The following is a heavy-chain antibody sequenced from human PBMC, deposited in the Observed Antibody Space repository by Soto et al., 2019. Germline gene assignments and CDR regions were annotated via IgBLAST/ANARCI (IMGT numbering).Heavy chain of an antibody. V-gene: IGHV2-5*02. Sequence: QITLKESGPTLVKPTQTLSLTCTFSGFSLASSGLGVAWIRQPPGKALEWLALIFGDGDKGYSPSLKSRLTITKDTSKNQVVLTMTDMDPKDTGTYFCAHDGSGITVAAWGFWGQGTQVTVSS. CDR1: GFSLASSGLG. D-gene: IGHD1-20*01. CDR2: IFGDGDK. J-gene: IGHJ4*02. CDR3: AHDGSGITVAAWGF.